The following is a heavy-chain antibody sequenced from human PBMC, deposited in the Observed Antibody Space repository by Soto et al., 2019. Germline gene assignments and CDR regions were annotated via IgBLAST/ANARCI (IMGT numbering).Heavy chain of an antibody. J-gene: IGHJ4*02. D-gene: IGHD6-13*01. Sequence: SETLSLICTVSGCSVSSGSYYWSWIRQPPGKGLEWIGYIYYSGSTNYNPSLKSRVTISVDTSKNQFSLKLSSVTAADTAVYYCAREIPGDGIAAAGYYCDYWGQGTLDSVAS. CDR2: IYYSGST. CDR1: GCSVSSGSYY. V-gene: IGHV4-61*01. CDR3: AREIPGDGIAAAGYYCDY.